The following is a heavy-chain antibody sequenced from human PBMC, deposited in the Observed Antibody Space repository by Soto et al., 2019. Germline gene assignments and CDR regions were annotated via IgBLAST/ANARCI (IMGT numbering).Heavy chain of an antibody. J-gene: IGHJ4*02. Sequence: PSETLSLTCTVSGGSISSYYWSWIRQPPGKGLEWIGYIYYSGSTNYNPSLKSRVTISVDTSKNQFSLKLSSVTAADTAVYYCARLINSSGDLDYWGQGTLVTVSS. CDR3: ARLINSSGDLDY. V-gene: IGHV4-59*08. CDR2: IYYSGST. CDR1: GGSISSYY. D-gene: IGHD6-19*01.